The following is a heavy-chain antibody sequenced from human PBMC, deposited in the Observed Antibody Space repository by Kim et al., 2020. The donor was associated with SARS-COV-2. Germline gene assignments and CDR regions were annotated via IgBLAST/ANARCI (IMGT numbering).Heavy chain of an antibody. V-gene: IGHV3-48*03. J-gene: IGHJ3*01. CDR2: ISSGGSSV. CDR3: ARERDFSSSALDV. CDR1: EFTFSDYE. D-gene: IGHD6-6*01. Sequence: GGSLRLSCLGSEFTFSDYEMNWVRQAPGKGLEWVSYISSGGSSVYYADSVKGRFTISRDNAKKSLYLQMNSLRVEDTAVYYCARERDFSSSALDVWGQGTMVTVSS.